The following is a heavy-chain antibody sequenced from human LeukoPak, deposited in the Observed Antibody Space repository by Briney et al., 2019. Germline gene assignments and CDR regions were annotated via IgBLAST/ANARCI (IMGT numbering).Heavy chain of an antibody. Sequence: PGGSLRLSCAASGFTFDDYAMHWVRQAPGKGLEWVSGISWNSGSIGYADSVKGRFTISRDNAKNSLYLQMNSLRAGDTALYYCAKDYIAVAGSALDYWGQGTLVTVSS. V-gene: IGHV3-9*01. J-gene: IGHJ4*02. CDR1: GFTFDDYA. CDR3: AKDYIAVAGSALDY. CDR2: ISWNSGSI. D-gene: IGHD6-19*01.